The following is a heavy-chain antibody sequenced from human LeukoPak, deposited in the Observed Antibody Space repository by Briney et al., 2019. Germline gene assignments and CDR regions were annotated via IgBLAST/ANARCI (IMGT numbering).Heavy chain of an antibody. CDR3: AKWGGYDVLTGYYVSDF. V-gene: IGHV3-23*01. CDR2: ISGRSDNT. D-gene: IGHD3-9*01. CDR1: GFTFDDYA. Sequence: GGSLRLSCAASGFTFDDYAMHWVRQAPGKGLEWVSAISGRSDNTYYADSVKGRFTLSRDSSKNTLYLQMNSLRADDTAVYYCAKWGGYDVLTGYYVSDFWGQGTLVTVSS. J-gene: IGHJ4*02.